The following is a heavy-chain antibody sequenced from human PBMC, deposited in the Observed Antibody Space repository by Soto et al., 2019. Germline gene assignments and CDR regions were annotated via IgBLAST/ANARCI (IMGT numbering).Heavy chain of an antibody. V-gene: IGHV3-48*03. D-gene: IGHD2-15*01. CDR2: ISRSSTTI. Sequence: EVQLVESGGGLVQPGGSLRLSCATSGFAFSISEMNWVRQAPGKGLEWISYISRSSTTIYYADSVKGRFTISREDATNSLYLQMNNLRAEDTALYYCARDGAAASGPIFDSWGQGALVTVSS. J-gene: IGHJ4*02. CDR3: ARDGAAASGPIFDS. CDR1: GFAFSISE.